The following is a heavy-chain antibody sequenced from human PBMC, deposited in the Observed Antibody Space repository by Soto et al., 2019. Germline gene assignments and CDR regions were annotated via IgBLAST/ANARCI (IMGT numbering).Heavy chain of an antibody. CDR2: ISSSSSTI. D-gene: IGHD3-22*01. CDR1: GFTFSSYS. V-gene: IGHV3-48*02. CDR3: ARGAPTLYYYDSSGYLTDFDY. J-gene: IGHJ4*02. Sequence: GGSLRLSCAASGFTFSSYSMNWVRQAPGKGLEWVSYISSSSSTIYYADSVKGRFTISRDNAKNSLYLQMNSLRDEDTALYYCARGAPTLYYYDSSGYLTDFDYWGQGTLVTVSS.